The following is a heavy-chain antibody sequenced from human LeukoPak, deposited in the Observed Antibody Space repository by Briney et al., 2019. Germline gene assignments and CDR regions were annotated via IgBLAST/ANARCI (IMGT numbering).Heavy chain of an antibody. CDR3: ARVFLDGWPDYYYYGMDV. D-gene: IGHD5-24*01. J-gene: IGHJ6*02. V-gene: IGHV4-34*01. Sequence: SETLSLTCAVYGGSFSGYYWSWIRQPPGKGLEWIREINHSGSTNCNPSLKSRVTISVDTSKNQFSLKLSSVTAADTAVYYCARVFLDGWPDYYYYGMDVWGQGTTVTVSS. CDR2: INHSGST. CDR1: GGSFSGYY.